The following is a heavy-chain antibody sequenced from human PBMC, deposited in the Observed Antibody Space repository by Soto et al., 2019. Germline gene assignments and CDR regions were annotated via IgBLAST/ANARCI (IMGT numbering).Heavy chain of an antibody. J-gene: IGHJ5*02. CDR1: GGSISSSSYY. CDR2: IYYSGST. V-gene: IGHV4-39*01. Sequence: QLQLQESGPGLVKPSETLSLTCTVSGGSISSSSYYWGWIRQPPGKGLEWIGSIYYSGSTYYNPSLKSRVTISVDTSKNQFSLKLSSVTAADTAVYYCARHGTFGRKQWLVRPFYPWGQGTLVTVSS. CDR3: ARHGTFGRKQWLVRPFYP. D-gene: IGHD6-19*01.